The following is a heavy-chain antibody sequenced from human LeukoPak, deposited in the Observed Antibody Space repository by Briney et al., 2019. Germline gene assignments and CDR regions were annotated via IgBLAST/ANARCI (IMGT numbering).Heavy chain of an antibody. CDR2: INSDGSST. CDR1: GFTFSGDW. J-gene: IGHJ4*02. Sequence: GGSLRLSCAASGFTFSGDWMHWVRQAPGKGLVWVSRINSDGSSTSYADSVKGRFAISRDNAKNTLYLQMNSLRAEDTAVYYCARGPRYYHDSSGYSSGYSYFDYWGQGTLVTVSS. CDR3: ARGPRYYHDSSGYSSGYSYFDY. D-gene: IGHD3-22*01. V-gene: IGHV3-74*01.